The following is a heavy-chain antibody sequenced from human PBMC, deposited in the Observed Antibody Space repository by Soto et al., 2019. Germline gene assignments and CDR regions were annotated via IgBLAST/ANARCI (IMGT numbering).Heavy chain of an antibody. CDR2: ITSSSSTI. J-gene: IGHJ5*02. CDR3: ARGAVGGSYGDQLHPFDP. CDR1: GFPFSSYS. D-gene: IGHD4-17*01. Sequence: PGGSLRLSCAASGFPFSSYSMNWVRQAPGKGLEWVSFITSSSSTIYYADSVRGRFTISRDNAKNSLYLQMNSLRAEDTAVYYCARGAVGGSYGDQLHPFDPWGQGTLVTVSS. V-gene: IGHV3-48*01.